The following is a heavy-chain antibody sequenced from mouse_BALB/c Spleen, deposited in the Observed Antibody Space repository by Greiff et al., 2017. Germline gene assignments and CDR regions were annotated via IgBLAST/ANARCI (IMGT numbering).Heavy chain of an antibody. V-gene: IGHV1S81*02. CDR3: TREGMITTKGYAMDY. Sequence: QGQLQQPGAELVKPGASVKLSCKASGYTFTSYYMYWVKQRPGQGLEWIGGINPSNGGTNFNEKFKSKATLTVDKSSSTAYMQLSSLTSEDSAVYYCTREGMITTKGYAMDYWGQGTSVTVSS. CDR2: INPSNGGT. CDR1: GYTFTSYY. D-gene: IGHD2-4*01. J-gene: IGHJ4*01.